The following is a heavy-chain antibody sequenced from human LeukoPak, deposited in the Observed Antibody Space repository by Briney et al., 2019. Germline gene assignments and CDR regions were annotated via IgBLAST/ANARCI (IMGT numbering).Heavy chain of an antibody. CDR1: GGSFSGYY. V-gene: IGHV4-34*01. CDR3: ARANSYDSSGHYYEIDY. Sequence: SETLSLTCAVSGGSFSGYYWNWIRHSPGKGLEWIGEINHSGSTHYNPSLKSRVTISVDTSQKQFSLRLTSVTAADTAVYYCARANSYDSSGHYYEIDYWGQGTLVTVSS. J-gene: IGHJ4*02. CDR2: INHSGST. D-gene: IGHD3-22*01.